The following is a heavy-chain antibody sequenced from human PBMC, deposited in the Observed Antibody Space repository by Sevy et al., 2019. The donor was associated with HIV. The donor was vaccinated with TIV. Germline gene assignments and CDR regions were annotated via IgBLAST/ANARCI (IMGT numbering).Heavy chain of an antibody. J-gene: IGHJ2*01. Sequence: SETLSLTCTVSGGSISSSSYYWGWIRQPPGKGLEWLGSIYYSGSTYYNPSLKSRVTISVDTSKNQFSLKLSSVTAADTAVYYCARLFLAATWWYFDLWGRGTLVTVSS. CDR2: IYYSGST. D-gene: IGHD2-15*01. CDR1: GGSISSSSYY. V-gene: IGHV4-39*01. CDR3: ARLFLAATWWYFDL.